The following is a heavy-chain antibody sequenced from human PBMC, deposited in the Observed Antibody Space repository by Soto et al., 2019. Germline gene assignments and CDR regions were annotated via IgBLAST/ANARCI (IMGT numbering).Heavy chain of an antibody. CDR3: AREDTALFDY. Sequence: PGGSLRLSCAASGFTFSSYAMSWVRQAPGKGLEWVSSISSSSSYIYYADSVKGRFTISRDNAKNSLYLQMNSLRAEDTAVYYCAREDTALFDYWGQGTLVTVSS. V-gene: IGHV3-21*01. J-gene: IGHJ4*02. CDR1: GFTFSSYA. D-gene: IGHD5-18*01. CDR2: ISSSSSYI.